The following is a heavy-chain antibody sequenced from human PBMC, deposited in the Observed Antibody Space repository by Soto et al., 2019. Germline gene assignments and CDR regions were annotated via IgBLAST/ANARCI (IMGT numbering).Heavy chain of an antibody. J-gene: IGHJ4*02. CDR1: GFTFDDYA. D-gene: IGHD3-10*01. V-gene: IGHV3-9*01. CDR3: AKVNYYGAGEYFDY. Sequence: EVQLVESGGGLVQPGRSLRLSCAASGFTFDDYAMHWVRQAPGKGLEWVSGISWNSGSIGYADSVKGRFTISRDNAKNSLYLQMSSLRAEDTALYYCAKVNYYGAGEYFDYWGQGTLVTVSS. CDR2: ISWNSGSI.